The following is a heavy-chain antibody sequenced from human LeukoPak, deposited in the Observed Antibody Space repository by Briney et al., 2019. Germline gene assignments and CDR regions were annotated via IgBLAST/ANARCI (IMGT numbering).Heavy chain of an antibody. CDR3: ARVGGAAGSKPYYFDY. D-gene: IGHD6-13*01. J-gene: IGHJ4*02. Sequence: PSETLSLTCTVSGGSISSYYWSWIRQPPRKGLEWIGYIYYSGSTNYNPSLKSRVTISVDTSKNQFSLNLSSVTAADTALYYCARVGGAAGSKPYYFDYWGQGTLVTVSS. CDR2: IYYSGST. CDR1: GGSISSYY. V-gene: IGHV4-59*01.